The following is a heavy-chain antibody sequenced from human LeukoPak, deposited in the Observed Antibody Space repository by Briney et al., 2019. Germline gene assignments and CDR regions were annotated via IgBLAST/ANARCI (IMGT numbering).Heavy chain of an antibody. CDR1: GFTFSTYA. CDR3: AKVQDYDILTGYYIAGGKFDY. V-gene: IGHV3-23*01. CDR2: ISYNGCST. D-gene: IGHD3-9*01. J-gene: IGHJ4*02. Sequence: GRTLRLFCAASGFTFSTYAMIGVRQAPGKGRVGGSTISYNGCSTYYTDSFKRRFTISRDNYKHTLYLKRKSLRAEDTAIYYCAKVQDYDILTGYYIAGGKFDYWGQGTLVTVSS.